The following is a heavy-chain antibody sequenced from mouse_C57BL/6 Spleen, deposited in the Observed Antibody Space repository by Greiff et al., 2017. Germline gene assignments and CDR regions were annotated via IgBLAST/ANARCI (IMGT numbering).Heavy chain of an antibody. Sequence: VQLQQPGAELVMPGASVKLSCKASGYTFTSYWMHWVKQRPGQGLEWIGEIDPSDSYTNYNQKFKGKSTLPVDKSSSTAYMPLSSLSSEDSAGYYCARKVYAMHYWGQGTSGTVSS. CDR1: GYTFTSYW. CDR2: IDPSDSYT. V-gene: IGHV1-69*01. CDR3: ARKVYAMHY. J-gene: IGHJ4*01. D-gene: IGHD2-14*01.